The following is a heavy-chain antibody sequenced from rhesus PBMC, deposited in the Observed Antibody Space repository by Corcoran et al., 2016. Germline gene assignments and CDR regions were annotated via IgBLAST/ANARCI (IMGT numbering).Heavy chain of an antibody. Sequence: EVQLVESGGGLEQPGGSLRRSCTGSGFSFSSYYMYWIRKDPGKGLQRVSAINNGGGSTLSTSPVKGTFTFSKGNAKNALYLQMHSQRAEDTAVYCCAKDIHEYSNYYGLDSWGQGVVVTVSS. CDR1: GFSFSSYY. CDR2: INNGGGST. D-gene: IGHD4-23*01. V-gene: IGHV3-22*01. J-gene: IGHJ6*01. CDR3: AKDIHEYSNYYGLDS.